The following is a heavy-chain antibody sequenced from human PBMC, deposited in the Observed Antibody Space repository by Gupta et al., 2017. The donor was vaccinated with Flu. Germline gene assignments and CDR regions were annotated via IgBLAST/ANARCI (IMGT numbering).Heavy chain of an antibody. J-gene: IGHJ4*02. CDR1: GFTHSSFG. V-gene: IGHV3-30*18. CDR3: AKGGLHNWNYDGDY. Sequence: QAQLVESGGGVVQPERSLRLSGVASGFTHSSFGMHWVRQAPGKGLEWVAVISYDGSNKWHADSVKGRFTISRDNSKNTLYLQMNSLRPEDTAMYYCAKGGLHNWNYDGDYWGQGTLVTVSS. CDR2: ISYDGSNK. D-gene: IGHD1-7*01.